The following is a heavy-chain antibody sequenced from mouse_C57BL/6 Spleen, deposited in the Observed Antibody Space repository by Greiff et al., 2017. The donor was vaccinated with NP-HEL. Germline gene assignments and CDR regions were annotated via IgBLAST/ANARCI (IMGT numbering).Heavy chain of an antibody. CDR3: TRSDGYYYAMDY. CDR1: GFTFSSYA. Sequence: EVMLVESGEGLVKPGGSLKLSCAASGFTFSSYAMSWVRQTPEKRLEWVAYISSGGDYIYYADTVKGRFTISRDNARNTLYLQMSSLKSEDTAMYYCTRSDGYYYAMDYWGQGTSVTVSS. V-gene: IGHV5-9-1*02. CDR2: ISSGGDYI. J-gene: IGHJ4*01.